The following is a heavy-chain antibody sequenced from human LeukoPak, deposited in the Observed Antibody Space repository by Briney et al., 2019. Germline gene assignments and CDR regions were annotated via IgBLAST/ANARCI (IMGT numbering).Heavy chain of an antibody. CDR2: ISAYNGNT. J-gene: IGHJ4*02. V-gene: IGHV1-18*01. CDR3: AGGRLWFGELLPDY. Sequence: ASVKVSCKASGYTFTSYGISWVRQAPGQGLEWMGWISAYNGNTNYAQKLQGRVTMTTDTSTSTAYMELRSLRSDDTAVYYCAGGRLWFGELLPDYWGQGTLVTVSS. D-gene: IGHD3-10*01. CDR1: GYTFTSYG.